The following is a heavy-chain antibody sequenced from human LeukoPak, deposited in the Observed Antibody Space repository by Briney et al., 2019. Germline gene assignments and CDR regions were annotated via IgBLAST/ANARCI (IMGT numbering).Heavy chain of an antibody. J-gene: IGHJ4*02. Sequence: GASVKVSCKASGYTFTSYGISWVRQAPGQGLEWMGWISAYNGNTNYAQKLQGRVTMTTDTSTSTAHMELRSLRSDDTAVYYCARAPRYKHLVPRFDYWGQGSLVTVSS. CDR1: GYTFTSYG. CDR3: ARAPRYKHLVPRFDY. CDR2: ISAYNGNT. D-gene: IGHD6-6*01. V-gene: IGHV1-18*01.